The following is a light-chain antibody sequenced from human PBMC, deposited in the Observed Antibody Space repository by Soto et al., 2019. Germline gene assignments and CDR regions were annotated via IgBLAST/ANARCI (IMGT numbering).Light chain of an antibody. CDR2: HAS. CDR1: QSISNW. J-gene: IGKJ4*02. Sequence: DSQMTQSPSTLPASVGDRFTITCRASQSISNWLAWYQQKPGTXPKXLIYHASNLQSGVPSRFSGSGSGTEIAITMSSVQAEEFARYYSLPPPTQAPTFGGET. V-gene: IGKV1-5*01. CDR3: LPPPTQAPT.